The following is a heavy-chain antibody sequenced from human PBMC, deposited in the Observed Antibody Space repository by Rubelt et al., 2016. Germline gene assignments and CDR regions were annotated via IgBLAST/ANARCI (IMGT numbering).Heavy chain of an antibody. Sequence: GGGVVQPGRSLRLSCAASGFSFRNFGMHWVRQAPGKGLDWVADIKPDGSEKYYVDSVKGRFTISRDDPKNSVYLQMDGLGAEDTAVYHCARGHYGRDYWGQGTLVTVSS. D-gene: IGHD3-16*01. CDR2: IKPDGSEK. V-gene: IGHV3-7*04. CDR3: ARGHYGRDY. J-gene: IGHJ4*02. CDR1: GFSFRNFG.